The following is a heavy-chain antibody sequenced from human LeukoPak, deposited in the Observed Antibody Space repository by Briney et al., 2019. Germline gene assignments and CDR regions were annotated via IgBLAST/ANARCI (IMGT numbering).Heavy chain of an antibody. J-gene: IGHJ4*02. D-gene: IGHD3-10*01. CDR2: MNPNSGNT. V-gene: IGHV1-8*01. Sequence: ASVKVSCKASGYTFTSYDINWVRQATGQGLEWMGWMNPNSGNTGYAQKFQGRVTMTRNTSISTAYMELSRLRSDDTAVYYCARGLYGSGSFDYWGQGTLVTVSS. CDR3: ARGLYGSGSFDY. CDR1: GYTFTSYD.